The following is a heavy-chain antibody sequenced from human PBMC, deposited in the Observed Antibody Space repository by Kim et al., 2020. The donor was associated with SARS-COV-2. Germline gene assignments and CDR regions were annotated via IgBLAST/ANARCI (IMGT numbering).Heavy chain of an antibody. V-gene: IGHV4-34*01. Sequence: GNTNYTPSLKSRVTISVDTSKNQFSLKLSSVTAADTAVYYCARGLVGDYWGQGTLVTVSS. CDR2: GNT. D-gene: IGHD3-10*01. CDR3: ARGLVGDY. J-gene: IGHJ4*02.